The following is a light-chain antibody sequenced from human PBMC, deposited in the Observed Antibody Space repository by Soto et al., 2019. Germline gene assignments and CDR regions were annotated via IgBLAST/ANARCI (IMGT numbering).Light chain of an antibody. J-gene: IGKJ2*01. CDR3: QQYSKEST. CDR1: QTVSNW. Sequence: DVEMTQSPSTLPTSIGDRVTINCRASQTVSNWLAWYQQKPGKAPKLLIYKASRLESGVPSRFSASGSGTDVTLTINSLQSDDFATYFCQQYSKESTFGQGTKLEIK. V-gene: IGKV1-5*03. CDR2: KAS.